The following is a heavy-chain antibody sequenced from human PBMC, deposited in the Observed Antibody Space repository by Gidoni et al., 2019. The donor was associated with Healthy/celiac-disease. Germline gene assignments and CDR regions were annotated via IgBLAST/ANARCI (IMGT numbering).Heavy chain of an antibody. V-gene: IGHV3-33*01. J-gene: IGHJ4*02. D-gene: IGHD3-10*01. Sequence: QVQLVESGGGVVQPGRSLRLSCAASGFTFSSYGMHWVRQAPGKGLEWVAVIWYDGSNKYYADSVKGRFTISRDNSKNTLYLQMNSLRAEDTAVYYCAREALWFGELPPSYFDYWGQGTLVTVSS. CDR3: AREALWFGELPPSYFDY. CDR1: GFTFSSYG. CDR2: IWYDGSNK.